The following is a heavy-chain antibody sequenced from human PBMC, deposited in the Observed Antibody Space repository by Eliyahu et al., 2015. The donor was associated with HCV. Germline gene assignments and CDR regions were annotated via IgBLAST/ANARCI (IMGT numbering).Heavy chain of an antibody. V-gene: IGHV3-66*02. CDR2: IYSGGST. CDR3: ARVGIRVKRGYSYGLPSYYFDY. Sequence: EVQLVESGGGLVQPGGSLRLSCAASGFTVSSNYXAWVRQAPGKGLEWVSVIYSGGSTYYADSVKGRFTISRDNSKNTLYLQMNSLRAEDTAVYYCARVGIRVKRGYSYGLPSYYFDYWGQGTLVTVSS. J-gene: IGHJ4*02. D-gene: IGHD5-18*01. CDR1: GFTVSSNY.